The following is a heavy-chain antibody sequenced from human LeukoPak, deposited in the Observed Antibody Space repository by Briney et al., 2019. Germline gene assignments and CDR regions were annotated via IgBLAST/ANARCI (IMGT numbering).Heavy chain of an antibody. J-gene: IGHJ4*02. CDR2: ISSSSSYI. D-gene: IGHD2-2*01. CDR3: ARGWVYCSSTSCHVYDY. V-gene: IGHV3-21*01. CDR1: GFTFSNYS. Sequence: GGSLRLSCAASGFTFSNYSMNWVRQAPGKGLEWVSSISSSSSYIYYADSVKGRFTISRDNAKNSLYLQMNSLRAEDTAVYYCARGWVYCSSTSCHVYDYWGQGTLVTVSS.